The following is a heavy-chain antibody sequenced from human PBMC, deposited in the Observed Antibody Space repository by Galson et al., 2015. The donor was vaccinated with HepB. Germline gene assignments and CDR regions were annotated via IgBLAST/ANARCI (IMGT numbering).Heavy chain of an antibody. J-gene: IGHJ4*02. CDR3: AAPTVSSPFDY. CDR1: GFTFSNYA. CDR2: ISLHGTNE. D-gene: IGHD4-17*01. V-gene: IGHV3-30-3*01. Sequence: SLRLSCAASGFTFSNYAMHWVRQAPGKGLEWVASISLHGTNEYYADSVKGRFTIARDNSKNTLYLQMNSLRAEDTSVYYCAAPTVSSPFDYWGQGTLVTVSS.